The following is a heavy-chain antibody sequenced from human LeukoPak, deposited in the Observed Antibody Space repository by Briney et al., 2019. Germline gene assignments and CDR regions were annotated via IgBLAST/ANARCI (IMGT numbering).Heavy chain of an antibody. CDR3: ARSSSWYWFPQNHYFDY. V-gene: IGHV4-39*07. CDR1: GGSISSSSYY. J-gene: IGHJ4*02. Sequence: PSETLSLTCTVSGGSISSSSYYWGWIRQPPGKGLEWIGSIYYSGSTYYNPSLKSRVTISVDTSKNQFSLKLSSVTAADTAVYYCARSSSWYWFPQNHYFDYWGQGTLVTVSS. D-gene: IGHD6-13*01. CDR2: IYYSGST.